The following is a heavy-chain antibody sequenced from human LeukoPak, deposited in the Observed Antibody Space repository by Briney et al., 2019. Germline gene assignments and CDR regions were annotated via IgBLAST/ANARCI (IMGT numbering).Heavy chain of an antibody. CDR2: INHSGST. CDR1: GGSFSGYY. V-gene: IGHV4-34*01. CDR3: ARGSSWYYYDSSGYYHFDY. J-gene: IGHJ4*02. Sequence: SETLSLTCAVYGGSFSGYYWSWIRQPPGKGLEWIGEINHSGSTNYNPSLKSRVTISVDTPKNQFSLKLSSVTAADTAVYYCARGSSWYYYDSSGYYHFDYWGQGTLVTVSS. D-gene: IGHD3-22*01.